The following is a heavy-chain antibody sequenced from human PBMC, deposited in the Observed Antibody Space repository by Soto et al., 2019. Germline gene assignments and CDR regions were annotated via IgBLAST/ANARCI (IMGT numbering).Heavy chain of an antibody. CDR3: ARGQGDIVVVPAAIPGGPYYYGMDV. CDR1: GGTFSSYA. V-gene: IGHV1-69*13. D-gene: IGHD2-2*02. Sequence: SVKVSCKASGGTFSSYAISWVRQAPGQGLEWMGGIIPIFGTANYAQKFQGRVTITADESTSTAYMELSSLRSEDTAVYYCARGQGDIVVVPAAIPGGPYYYGMDVWGQGTTVTVSS. CDR2: IIPIFGTA. J-gene: IGHJ6*02.